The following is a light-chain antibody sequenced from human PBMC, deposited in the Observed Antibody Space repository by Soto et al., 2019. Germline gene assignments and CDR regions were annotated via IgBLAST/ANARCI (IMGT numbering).Light chain of an antibody. CDR2: AAS. CDR3: GQGIGTPRA. J-gene: IGKJ1*01. Sequence: SLSPSVGDRVTITCLASQSISRYLNWYQQKPGKAPKLLIYAASSLQSGVPSRFSGSGSGTDFTLTISSLQPGDCATYYCGQGIGTPRALGLGT. V-gene: IGKV1-39*01. CDR1: QSISRY.